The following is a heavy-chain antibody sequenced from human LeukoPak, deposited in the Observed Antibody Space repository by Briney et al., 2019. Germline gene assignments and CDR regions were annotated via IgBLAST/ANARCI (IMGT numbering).Heavy chain of an antibody. CDR1: GFTFSSYG. J-gene: IGHJ4*02. CDR3: AKTSTIFGVVISYYFDY. V-gene: IGHV3-30*18. D-gene: IGHD3-3*01. CDR2: ISYDGSNK. Sequence: GGSLRLSCAASGFTFSSYGMHWVRQAPGKGLEWVAVISYDGSNKYYADSVKGRFTISRDNSKNTLYLQMNSLRAEDTAVYYCAKTSTIFGVVISYYFDYWGQGTLVTVSS.